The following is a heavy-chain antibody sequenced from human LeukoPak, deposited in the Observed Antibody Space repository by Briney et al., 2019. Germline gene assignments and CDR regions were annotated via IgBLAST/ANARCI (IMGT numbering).Heavy chain of an antibody. D-gene: IGHD6-13*01. V-gene: IGHV3-21*01. J-gene: IGHJ4*02. Sequence: GGSLRLSCEASGFSFSSYNMDWVRQTPGKGLEWISSITTSSSYTFYADSVKGRFTISRDNSKNTLYLQMNSLRAEDTAMYYCAKGHGSSWSFFDYWGQGTLVTVSS. CDR2: ITTSSSYT. CDR3: AKGHGSSWSFFDY. CDR1: GFSFSSYN.